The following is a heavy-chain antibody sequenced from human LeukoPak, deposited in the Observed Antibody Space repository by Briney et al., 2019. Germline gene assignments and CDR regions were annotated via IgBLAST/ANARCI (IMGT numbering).Heavy chain of an antibody. CDR1: GGSISSYY. Sequence: SSETLSLTCTVSGGSISSYYWSWIRQPPGKGLEWIGEINHSGSTNYNPSLKSRVTISVDTSKNQFSLKLSSVTAADTAVYYCARGSGSYNYWGQGTLVTVSS. CDR3: ARGSGSYNY. D-gene: IGHD1-26*01. V-gene: IGHV4-34*01. J-gene: IGHJ4*02. CDR2: INHSGST.